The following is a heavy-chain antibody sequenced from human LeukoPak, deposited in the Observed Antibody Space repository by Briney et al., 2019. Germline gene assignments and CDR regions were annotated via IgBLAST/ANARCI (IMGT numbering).Heavy chain of an antibody. CDR1: GGSFSSYY. D-gene: IGHD3/OR15-3a*01. CDR3: AVEPWTGSLGY. J-gene: IGHJ4*02. Sequence: SETLSLTCAVYGGSFSSYYWGWIRQPPGKGLEWIGSIYYSGSTYHNPSLKSRVTISVDTSKNQFSLKLSSVTAADTAVYYCAVEPWTGSLGYWGQGTLVTVSS. V-gene: IGHV4-39*07. CDR2: IYYSGST.